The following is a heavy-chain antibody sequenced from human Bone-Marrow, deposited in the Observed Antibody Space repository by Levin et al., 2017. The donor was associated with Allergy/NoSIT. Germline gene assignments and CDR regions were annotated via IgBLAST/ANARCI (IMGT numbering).Heavy chain of an antibody. J-gene: IGHJ6*02. CDR3: ARGWSPYEFSVGGLDV. CDR2: MNPNRDDT. CDR1: GYTFSSYD. Sequence: AASVKVSCKASGYTFSSYDIHWVRQATGQGPEWMGWMNPNRDDTGYAQRFQGRVTMTRNTSISTAYMELSSLRSEDTAVYYCARGWSPYEFSVGGLDVWGQGTTVIVSS. V-gene: IGHV1-8*02. D-gene: IGHD3-3*01.